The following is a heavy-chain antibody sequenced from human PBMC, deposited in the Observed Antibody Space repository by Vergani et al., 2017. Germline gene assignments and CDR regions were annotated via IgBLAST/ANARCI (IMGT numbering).Heavy chain of an antibody. J-gene: IGHJ4*02. D-gene: IGHD3-10*01. CDR2: ISSSGSTI. CDR1: GFTFSHYY. V-gene: IGHV3-11*01. Sequence: QVQLVESGGGLVKPGGSLRLSCAASGFTFSHYYMSWIRQAPGKGLEWVSYISSSGSTIYYVDSVKGRFTISRDHAKNSLYLQMNSLRAEDTAVYYCARDDGSPVWFGELWVDYWGQGTLVTVSS. CDR3: ARDDGSPVWFGELWVDY.